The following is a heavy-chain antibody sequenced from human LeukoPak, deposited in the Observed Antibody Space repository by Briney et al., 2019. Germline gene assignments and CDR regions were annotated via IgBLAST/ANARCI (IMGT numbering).Heavy chain of an antibody. J-gene: IGHJ4*02. D-gene: IGHD2-15*01. CDR1: GYXFIDYY. CDR2: INPRGGST. Sequence: ASVHVSCKASGYXFIDYYMQWVRQAPGQGLEWMGTINPRGGSTRHAQRFQGRVTMTRDTSTSTLYMELSSLTSEDTAVYYCARKFGGSGYYFDYWGQGTLVTVSS. V-gene: IGHV1-46*01. CDR3: ARKFGGSGYYFDY.